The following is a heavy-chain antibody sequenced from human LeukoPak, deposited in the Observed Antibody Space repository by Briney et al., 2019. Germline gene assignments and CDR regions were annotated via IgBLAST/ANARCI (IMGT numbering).Heavy chain of an antibody. CDR3: ARGVAPAANDAFDI. CDR1: GYSISSGYY. CDR2: IYHSGST. Sequence: SETLSLTCPVSGYSISSGYYWGWIRQPPGKGLEWIGSIYHSGSTYYNPSLKSRVTISVDTSKNQFSLKLSSVTAADTAVYYCARGVAPAANDAFDIWGQGTMVTVSS. J-gene: IGHJ3*02. V-gene: IGHV4-38-2*02. D-gene: IGHD2-2*01.